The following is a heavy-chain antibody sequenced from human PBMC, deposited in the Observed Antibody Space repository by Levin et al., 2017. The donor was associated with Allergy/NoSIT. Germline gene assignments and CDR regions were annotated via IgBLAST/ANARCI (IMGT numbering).Heavy chain of an antibody. V-gene: IGHV1-46*01. Sequence: ASVKVSCKASGYTFTSYYMHWVRQAPGQGLEWMGIINPSGGSTSYAQKFQGRVTMTRDTSTSTVYMELSSLRSEDTAVYYCARDRNPSYYDILAGLMDVWGQGTTVTVSS. CDR2: INPSGGST. CDR1: GYTFTSYY. CDR3: ARDRNPSYYDILAGLMDV. D-gene: IGHD3-9*01. J-gene: IGHJ6*02.